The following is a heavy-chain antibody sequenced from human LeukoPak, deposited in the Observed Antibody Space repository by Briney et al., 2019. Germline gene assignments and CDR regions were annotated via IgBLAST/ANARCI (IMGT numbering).Heavy chain of an antibody. CDR3: TGGSYGDYYFDY. Sequence: SETLSLTCTVSGGSVSSGRYFWTWIRQPPGKGLEWIGYIYYSRSTNYNPSLKSRVTISLDTSKNQFSLKLHTVTAADTAVYYCTGGSYGDYYFDYWGQGTLVTVSS. CDR1: GGSVSSGRYF. V-gene: IGHV4-61*01. D-gene: IGHD4-17*01. CDR2: IYYSRST. J-gene: IGHJ4*02.